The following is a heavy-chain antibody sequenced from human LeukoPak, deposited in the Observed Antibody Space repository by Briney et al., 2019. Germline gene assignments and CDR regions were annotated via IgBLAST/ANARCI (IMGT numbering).Heavy chain of an antibody. CDR3: ARMVHSSGIPFDY. D-gene: IGHD3-22*01. CDR1: GGSFSGYY. Sequence: SETLSLTCADYGGSFSGYYWSWIRQPPGKGLEWIGEINHSGSTNYNPSLKSRVTISVDTSKNQFSLKLSSVTAADTAVYYCARMVHSSGIPFDYWGQGTLVTVSS. J-gene: IGHJ4*02. V-gene: IGHV4-34*01. CDR2: INHSGST.